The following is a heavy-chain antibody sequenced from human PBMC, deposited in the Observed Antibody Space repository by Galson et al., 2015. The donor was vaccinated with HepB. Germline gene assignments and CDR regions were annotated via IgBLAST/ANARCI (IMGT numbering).Heavy chain of an antibody. D-gene: IGHD6-13*01. CDR3: ASTPRRIAAAGTGAYGMDV. CDR1: GFTFSSYA. Sequence: SLRLSCAASGFTFSSYAMHWVRQAPGKGLEWVAVISYDGSNKYYADSVKGRFTISRDNSKNTLYLQMNSLRAEDTAVYYCASTPRRIAAAGTGAYGMDVWGQGTTVTVSS. V-gene: IGHV3-30*04. CDR2: ISYDGSNK. J-gene: IGHJ6*02.